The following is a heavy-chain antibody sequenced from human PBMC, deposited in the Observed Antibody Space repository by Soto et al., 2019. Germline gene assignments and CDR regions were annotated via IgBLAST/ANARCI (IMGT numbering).Heavy chain of an antibody. Sequence: QVQLQQWGAGLLKPSETLSLTCAVYGGSFSGYYWSWIRQPPGKGLEWIGEINHSGSSTYTPSLKSRLTISVDTSKSQFSLKLSSVTAADTAVYYCARRHYKDFVVVLAAIPGYYFDYWGQGTLVTVSS. CDR2: INHSGSS. V-gene: IGHV4-34*01. D-gene: IGHD2-15*01. CDR1: GGSFSGYY. J-gene: IGHJ4*02. CDR3: ARRHYKDFVVVLAAIPGYYFDY.